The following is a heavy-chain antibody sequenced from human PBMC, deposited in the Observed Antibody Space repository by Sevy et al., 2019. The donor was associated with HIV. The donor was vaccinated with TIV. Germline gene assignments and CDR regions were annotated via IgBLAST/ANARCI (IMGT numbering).Heavy chain of an antibody. Sequence: GGSLRLSCAASGFTFSTYGMHWVRQAPGKGLEWVAVISYDENNKYYADSVKGRFTISRDNSKNTLYLQMNSLRAEDTVVYYCAKDKGQQLVLSSGLIDYWGQGTLVTVSS. V-gene: IGHV3-30*18. D-gene: IGHD6-13*01. J-gene: IGHJ4*02. CDR3: AKDKGQQLVLSSGLIDY. CDR1: GFTFSTYG. CDR2: ISYDENNK.